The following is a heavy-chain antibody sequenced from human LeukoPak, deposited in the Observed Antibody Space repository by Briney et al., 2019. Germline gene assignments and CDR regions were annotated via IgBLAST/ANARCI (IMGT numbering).Heavy chain of an antibody. V-gene: IGHV4-38-2*02. CDR1: GYSINSGFY. J-gene: IGHJ4*02. Sequence: PSETLSLTCTVSGYSINSGFYWGWLRPPPGKGLEWIGSIYHSATTHYNSSLKSRVTISVDTSKNQLSLKLSSVTAADTAVYYCARAVGLTQGGTFDYWGQGTLVTVSS. CDR2: IYHSATT. CDR3: ARAVGLTQGGTFDY. D-gene: IGHD1-1*01.